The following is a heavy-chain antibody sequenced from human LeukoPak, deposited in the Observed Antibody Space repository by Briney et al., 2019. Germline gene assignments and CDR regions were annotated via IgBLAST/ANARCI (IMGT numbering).Heavy chain of an antibody. J-gene: IGHJ4*02. CDR3: SRNGLVDFDY. CDR2: IRRRAYGGAA. Sequence: GGSLRLSCTTSGFAFYDFAVSWLRQPAGKGREGVGFIRRRAYGGAAEYAASVNGRFIISRDDSKGIAYVQVNSLKTEDTAVYYCSRNGLVDFDYWGQGSRVIVSP. CDR1: GFAFYDFA. V-gene: IGHV3-49*03.